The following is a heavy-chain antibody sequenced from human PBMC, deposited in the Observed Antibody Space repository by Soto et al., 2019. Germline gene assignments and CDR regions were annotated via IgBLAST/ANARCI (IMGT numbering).Heavy chain of an antibody. V-gene: IGHV1-8*02. CDR1: GCTFTDYD. CDR3: ARVSHWNYDY. D-gene: IGHD1-7*01. Sequence: ASVKLSCKASGCTFTDYDVHWLGPASGQGLEWRGWLNHTSGNTGYAQKFQGRLTMTRNTSISSAYMELSRVPSEDTAFYYWARVSHWNYDYWG. CDR2: LNHTSGNT. J-gene: IGHJ4*01.